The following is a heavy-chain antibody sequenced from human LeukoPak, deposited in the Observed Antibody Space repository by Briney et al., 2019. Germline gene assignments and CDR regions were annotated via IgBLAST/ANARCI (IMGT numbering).Heavy chain of an antibody. V-gene: IGHV1-2*02. CDR3: AREMGKWRANAFDY. Sequence: GASVKVSCKASGYTFTSYGISWVRQAPGQGLEWMGWINPNSGGTNYAQKFQGRVTMTRDTSISTAYMELNRLRSDDTALYYCAREMGKWRANAFDYWGQGTLVTVSS. CDR2: INPNSGGT. CDR1: GYTFTSYG. J-gene: IGHJ4*02. D-gene: IGHD7-27*01.